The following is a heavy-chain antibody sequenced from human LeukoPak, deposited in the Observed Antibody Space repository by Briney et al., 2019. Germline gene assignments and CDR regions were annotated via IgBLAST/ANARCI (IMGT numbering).Heavy chain of an antibody. CDR1: GGSFSGYY. J-gene: IGHJ3*02. CDR2: INHSGST. V-gene: IGHV4-34*01. Sequence: SETLSLTCAVYGGSFSGYYWSWIRQPPGKGLEWIGEINHSGSTNYNPSLKSRVTISVDTSKNQFSLKLSSVTAADTAVYYCATNYVWRSYRLDAFDIWGQGTMVTVSS. D-gene: IGHD3-16*02. CDR3: ATNYVWRSYRLDAFDI.